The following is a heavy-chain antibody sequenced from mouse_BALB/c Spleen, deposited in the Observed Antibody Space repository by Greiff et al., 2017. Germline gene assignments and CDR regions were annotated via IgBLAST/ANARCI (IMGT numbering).Heavy chain of an antibody. CDR3: ARNGDRYDGAWFAY. J-gene: IGHJ3*01. D-gene: IGHD2-14*01. V-gene: IGHV5-6-3*01. CDR2: INSNGGST. CDR1: GFTFSSYG. Sequence: EVMLVESGGGLVQPGGSLKLSCAASGFTFSSYGMSWVRQTPAKRLELVATINSNGGSTYYPDSVKGRFTISRDNAKNTLYLQMSSLKSEDTAMYYCARNGDRYDGAWFAYWGQGTLVTVSA.